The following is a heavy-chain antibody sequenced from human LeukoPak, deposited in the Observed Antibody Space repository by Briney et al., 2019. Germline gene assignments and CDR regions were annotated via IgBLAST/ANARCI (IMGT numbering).Heavy chain of an antibody. Sequence: PGGSLRLSCGTSGFSFSFFGMHWVRQAPGKGLEWVAFIQYDGSYKFYADSVQGRFSISRDNSKNTLFLHMNSLATKDTAVYYCAKTSDQLLYSKLDFWGQGTLVTVSS. CDR3: AKTSDQLLYSKLDF. CDR2: IQYDGSYK. D-gene: IGHD2-2*02. V-gene: IGHV3-30*02. J-gene: IGHJ4*02. CDR1: GFSFSFFG.